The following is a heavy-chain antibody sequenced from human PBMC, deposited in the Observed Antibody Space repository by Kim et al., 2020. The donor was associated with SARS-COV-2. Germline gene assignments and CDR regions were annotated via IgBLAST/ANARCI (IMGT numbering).Heavy chain of an antibody. V-gene: IGHV3-53*01. CDR1: GFTVSSNY. CDR2: IYSGGST. Sequence: GGSLRLSCAASGFTVSSNYMSWVRQAPGKGLEWVSVIYSGGSTYYADSVKGRFTISRDNSKNTLYLQMNSLRAEDTAVYYCARAAVKTNSSSWYPDAFDIWGQGTMVTVSS. D-gene: IGHD6-13*01. J-gene: IGHJ3*02. CDR3: ARAAVKTNSSSWYPDAFDI.